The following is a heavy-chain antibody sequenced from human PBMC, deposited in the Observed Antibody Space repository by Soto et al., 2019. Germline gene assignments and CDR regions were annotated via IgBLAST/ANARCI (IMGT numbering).Heavy chain of an antibody. CDR3: ARHEPSYTYGMTV. D-gene: IGHD4-4*01. V-gene: IGHV3-7*01. Sequence: EVQLVESGGGLVQPGGSLRLSCATSGFAFNSYWMSWVRQAPGKGLEWVANIKGDGSDKYYVDSVKGRFTISRDNARSSLYLQRTNLGAEDTAMYYCARHEPSYTYGMTVWGQGTTVTVSS. CDR2: IKGDGSDK. J-gene: IGHJ6*02. CDR1: GFAFNSYW.